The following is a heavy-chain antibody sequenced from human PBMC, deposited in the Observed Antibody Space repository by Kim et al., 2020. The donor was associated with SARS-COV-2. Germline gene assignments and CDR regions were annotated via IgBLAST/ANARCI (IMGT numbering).Heavy chain of an antibody. Sequence: GGSLRLSCAASGFTFSSYAMSWVRQAPGKGLEWVSAISGSGGSTYYADSVKGRFTISRDNSKNTLYLQMNSLRAEDTAVYYCAKVAYDFWSGSKWAPFDYWGQGTLVTVSS. CDR2: ISGSGGST. V-gene: IGHV3-23*01. CDR1: GFTFSSYA. D-gene: IGHD3-3*01. CDR3: AKVAYDFWSGSKWAPFDY. J-gene: IGHJ4*02.